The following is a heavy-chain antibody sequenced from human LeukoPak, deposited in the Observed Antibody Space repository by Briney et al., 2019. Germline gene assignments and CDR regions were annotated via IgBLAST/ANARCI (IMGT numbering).Heavy chain of an antibody. CDR1: GFSFSSYW. CDR2: VNNDGRET. Sequence: GGSLRLSCTASGFSFSSYWMHGVRQAPGKGLVWVSYVNNDGRETAHADSVKGRFTISRDNARNTVFLQMNSLRADDTAVYYCARATGGLDPWGQGTLVIVSS. D-gene: IGHD1-1*01. V-gene: IGHV3-74*01. CDR3: ARATGGLDP. J-gene: IGHJ5*02.